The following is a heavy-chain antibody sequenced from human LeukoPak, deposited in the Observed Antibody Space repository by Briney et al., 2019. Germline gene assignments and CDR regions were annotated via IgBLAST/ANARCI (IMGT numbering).Heavy chain of an antibody. V-gene: IGHV4-59*01. D-gene: IGHD5-18*01. Sequence: PSETLSLTCTVSGGSISSYYWTRIRQPPGKGLEWIGYVSYSGTTKYNPSLKSRVTMSVDMSKNRLSLRLTSVTAADTAVYYCARSGYSYDSAVYWNFDLWGRGTLVTVSS. CDR3: ARSGYSYDSAVYWNFDL. J-gene: IGHJ2*01. CDR2: VSYSGTT. CDR1: GGSISSYY.